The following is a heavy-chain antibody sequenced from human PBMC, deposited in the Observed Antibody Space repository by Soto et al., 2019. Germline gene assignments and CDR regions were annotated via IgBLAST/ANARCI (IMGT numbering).Heavy chain of an antibody. Sequence: PSETLSLTCTVSGGSISSYYWSWIRQPPGKGLEWIGYIYYSGSTNYNPSLKSRVTISVDTSKNQFSLKLSSVTAADTAVYYCARLVRGSYYDFWSGYSAHPYYYYDMDVWGKGTTVTVSS. CDR1: GGSISSYY. CDR3: ARLVRGSYYDFWSGYSAHPYYYYDMDV. J-gene: IGHJ6*03. CDR2: IYYSGST. D-gene: IGHD3-3*01. V-gene: IGHV4-59*01.